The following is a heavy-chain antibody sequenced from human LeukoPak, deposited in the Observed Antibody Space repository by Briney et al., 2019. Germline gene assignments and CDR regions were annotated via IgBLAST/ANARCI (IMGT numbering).Heavy chain of an antibody. CDR1: GFTFDDYA. CDR2: ISWNSGSV. V-gene: IGHV3-9*01. D-gene: IGHD6-19*01. J-gene: IGHJ3*02. CDR3: AKGSSGWSTDAFDI. Sequence: PGGSLRLSCAASGFTFDDYAMHWVRQAPGKGLEWVSGISWNSGSVGYADSVNGRFTISRDNAKKSVYLQMNSLRAEDTAFYYCAKGSSGWSTDAFDIWGQGTMVTVSS.